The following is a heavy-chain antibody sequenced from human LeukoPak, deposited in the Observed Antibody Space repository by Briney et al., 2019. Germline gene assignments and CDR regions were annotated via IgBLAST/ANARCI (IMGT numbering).Heavy chain of an antibody. J-gene: IGHJ4*02. CDR1: GGTFSSYA. D-gene: IGHD3-10*01. CDR3: ARDRGFFFYGSGSYPREMSY. V-gene: IGHV1-69*01. Sequence: ASVKVSCKASGGTFSSYAISWVRQAPGQGLEWMGGIIPIFGTANHAQKFQGRVTITADESTSTAYMELSSLRSEDTAVYYCARDRGFFFYGSGSYPREMSYWGQGTLVTVSS. CDR2: IIPIFGTA.